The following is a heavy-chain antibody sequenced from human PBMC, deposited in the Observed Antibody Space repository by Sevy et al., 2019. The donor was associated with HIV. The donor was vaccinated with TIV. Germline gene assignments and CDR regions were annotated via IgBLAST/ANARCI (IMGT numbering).Heavy chain of an antibody. CDR2: IYYSGST. CDR3: ARGSTVTTLFDY. Sequence: SETLSLTCTVSGGSISSYYWSWIRQPPGEGLEWIGYIYYSGSTNYNPSLKSRVTISVDTSKNQFSLKLSSVTAADTAVYYCARGSTVTTLFDYWGQGTLVTVSS. J-gene: IGHJ4*02. D-gene: IGHD4-17*01. V-gene: IGHV4-59*01. CDR1: GGSISSYY.